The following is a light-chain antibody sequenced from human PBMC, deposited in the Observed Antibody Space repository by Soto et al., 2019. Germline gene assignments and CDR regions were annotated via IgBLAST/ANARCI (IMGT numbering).Light chain of an antibody. V-gene: IGKV1-5*01. CDR2: DAS. Sequence: DIQMTQSPSTLSASVGDRVTITCRASQSISSWLAWYQQKSGKAPKLLIYDASSLESGVPSRFSGSESGTEFTLTISSLQPDDFATYYCQQYNSYWTFGQGTKVEIK. CDR1: QSISSW. CDR3: QQYNSYWT. J-gene: IGKJ1*01.